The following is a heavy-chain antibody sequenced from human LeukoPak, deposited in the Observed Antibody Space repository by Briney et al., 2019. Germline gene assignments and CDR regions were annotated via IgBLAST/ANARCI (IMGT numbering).Heavy chain of an antibody. V-gene: IGHV3-74*01. D-gene: IGHD1-26*01. CDR1: GFTFTTFW. Sequence: GGSLRLSCATSGFTFTTFWMHWVRQAPGKGLVWVSRINLDGSSTNYADSVKGRFTISRENAKNSLYLQMNSLRAEDTAVYYCARVVKGGIDYWGQGTLVTVSS. CDR2: INLDGSST. CDR3: ARVVKGGIDY. J-gene: IGHJ4*02.